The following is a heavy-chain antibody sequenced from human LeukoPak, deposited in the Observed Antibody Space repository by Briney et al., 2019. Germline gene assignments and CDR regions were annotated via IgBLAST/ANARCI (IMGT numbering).Heavy chain of an antibody. Sequence: PGGSLRLSCAASGFTFSRYWMSWVRQAPGKGLEWVASINQGESAKFYVDSVKGRFTISRDNAKNSLFLQMNSLRAEDTAFYYCATIGELNDYWGQGTLVTVSS. CDR3: ATIGELNDY. CDR2: INQGESAK. J-gene: IGHJ4*02. V-gene: IGHV3-7*01. CDR1: GFTFSRYW. D-gene: IGHD3-10*01.